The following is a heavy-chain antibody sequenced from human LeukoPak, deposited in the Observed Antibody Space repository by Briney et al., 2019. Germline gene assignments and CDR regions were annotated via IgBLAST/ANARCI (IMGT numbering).Heavy chain of an antibody. D-gene: IGHD5-24*01. CDR1: GFTFSSYA. J-gene: IGHJ4*02. CDR2: ISGSGGST. Sequence: GGSLRLSCAEPGFTFSSYAMSWVCPALGKRLEWVSAISGSGGSTYYAESVKGRFTISRDNSKNTLYLQMNSLRAEDMAVYYCANRDGYNFDFDSWGQGTLVTVSS. V-gene: IGHV3-23*01. CDR3: ANRDGYNFDFDS.